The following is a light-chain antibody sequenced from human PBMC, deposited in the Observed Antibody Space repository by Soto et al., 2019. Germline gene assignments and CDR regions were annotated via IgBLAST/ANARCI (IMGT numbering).Light chain of an antibody. CDR3: AAWDDSLNGPV. CDR1: FSNIGGNT. J-gene: IGLJ2*01. Sequence: QSVLTQPPSASGTPGQRVTISCSGSFSNIGGNTVNWYQQLPGTAPKLLIYSNIQRPSGVPDRFSGSKSGTSASLAISGLQSKDEADYYCAAWDDSLNGPVFGGGTKLNVL. CDR2: SNI. V-gene: IGLV1-44*01.